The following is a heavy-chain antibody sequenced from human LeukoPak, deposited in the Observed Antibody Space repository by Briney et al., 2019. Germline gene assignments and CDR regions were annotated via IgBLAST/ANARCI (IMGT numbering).Heavy chain of an antibody. J-gene: IGHJ4*02. D-gene: IGHD3-3*01. Sequence: GGSLRLSCAASEFTFSDYYMSWIRQAPGKGLEWVSYISYSGDTIYYADSVKGRFTVSRDNAKNSLYLQMNSLRAEDTAVYYCAREGITIFGVVISRPSPPDYWGQGTLVTVSS. V-gene: IGHV3-11*04. CDR1: EFTFSDYY. CDR3: AREGITIFGVVISRPSPPDY. CDR2: ISYSGDTI.